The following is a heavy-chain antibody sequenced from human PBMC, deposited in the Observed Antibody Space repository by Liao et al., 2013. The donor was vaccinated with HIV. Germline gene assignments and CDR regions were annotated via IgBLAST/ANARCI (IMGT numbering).Heavy chain of an antibody. CDR2: VHSSGTT. Sequence: QVQLQESGPGLVKLSETLSLTCTVSGGSISSHYWTWIRQPAGKGLEWIGRVHSSGTTNYNPSLQSRVILLPDTSKNQFSLRLSSVTAADTAIYFCARGRDAFDIWGQGTMVTVSS. CDR1: GGSISSHY. CDR3: ARGRDAFDI. J-gene: IGHJ3*02. V-gene: IGHV4-4*07.